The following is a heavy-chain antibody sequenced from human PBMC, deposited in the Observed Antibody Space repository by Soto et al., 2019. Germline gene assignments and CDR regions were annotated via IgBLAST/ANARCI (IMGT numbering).Heavy chain of an antibody. CDR1: GYTFTSYY. CDR3: ARAVRRAAGYSSGPFDY. V-gene: IGHV1-46*01. Sequence: QVQLVQSGAEVKKPGASVKVSCKASGYTFTSYYMHWVRQAPGPGLEWMGIINPSGGSTSYAQKFQGRVTMTRDTSTSTVYMELSSLRSEDTAVYYCARAVRRAAGYSSGPFDYWGQGTLVTVSS. D-gene: IGHD5-18*01. J-gene: IGHJ4*02. CDR2: INPSGGST.